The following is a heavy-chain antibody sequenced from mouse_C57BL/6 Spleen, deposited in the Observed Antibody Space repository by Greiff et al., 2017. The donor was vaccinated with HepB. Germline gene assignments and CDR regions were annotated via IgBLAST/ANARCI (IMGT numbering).Heavy chain of an antibody. Sequence: EVQRVESGPGLVKPSQSLSLTCSVTGYSITSGYYWNWIRQFPGNKLEWMGYISYDGSNNYNPSLKNRISITRDTSKNQFFLKLNSVTTEDTATYYCAGHYGSLDYWGQGTSVTVSS. J-gene: IGHJ4*01. CDR1: GYSITSGYY. V-gene: IGHV3-6*01. D-gene: IGHD1-1*01. CDR3: AGHYGSLDY. CDR2: ISYDGSN.